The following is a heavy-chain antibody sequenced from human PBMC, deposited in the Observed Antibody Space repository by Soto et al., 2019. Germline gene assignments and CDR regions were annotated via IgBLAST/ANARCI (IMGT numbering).Heavy chain of an antibody. CDR1: GYIFKNYA. V-gene: IGHV1-69*01. J-gene: IGHJ4*02. CDR2: IIPVFGTP. D-gene: IGHD3-16*02. CDR3: ARHLYDYVWGSYRH. Sequence: QVQLVQSGAEVKETGSSVTVSCKSSGYIFKNYAVTWLRQAPGQGLEWMGGIIPVFGTPDYSQKFRGRVTITADESTNTVYIELRSLTSEDTAVYYCARHLYDYVWGSYRHWGQGTLVTVSS.